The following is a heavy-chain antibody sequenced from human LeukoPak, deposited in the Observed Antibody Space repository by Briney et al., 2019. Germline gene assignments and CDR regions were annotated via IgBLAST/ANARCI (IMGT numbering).Heavy chain of an antibody. CDR2: IRQDGGEK. Sequence: GGSLRLSCAVSGFTFTDYWMNWVRQAPGKGLEWVASIRQDGGEKSYVDSVKGRFTTSRDNTKSSLYLQMNSLRAEDTAVHYCARDGTAAGLYFDLWGQGTLVTVSS. CDR3: ARDGTAAGLYFDL. V-gene: IGHV3-7*01. CDR1: GFTFTDYW. D-gene: IGHD6-13*01. J-gene: IGHJ4*01.